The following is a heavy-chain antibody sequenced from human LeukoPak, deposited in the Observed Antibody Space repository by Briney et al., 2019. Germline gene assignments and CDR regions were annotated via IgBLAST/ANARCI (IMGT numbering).Heavy chain of an antibody. Sequence: GGSLRLSCAASGFTFNSYSMNWVRQAPGGGLEWVSYINGGSRAISYTDSVMGRFTISRDNAKSSLYLQMNSLRDEDTAVYYCARDSQWSFDYWGQGTLVTVSS. D-gene: IGHD2-8*01. CDR3: ARDSQWSFDY. V-gene: IGHV3-48*02. J-gene: IGHJ4*02. CDR2: INGGSRAI. CDR1: GFTFNSYS.